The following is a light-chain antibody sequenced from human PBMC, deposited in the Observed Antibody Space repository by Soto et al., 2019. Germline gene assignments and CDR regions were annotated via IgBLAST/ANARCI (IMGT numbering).Light chain of an antibody. CDR3: QQYYITPLT. CDR1: EIVLNSTNNKNN. CDR2: CPT. Sequence: DIVMTQSPDSLAVSLGERATINCKSIEIVLNSTNNKNNLAWYQQKPGQPPKLLIYCPTTRESGVPDRFSGSGSRTDFTLTNSSLQAEDVAVYYCQQYYITPLTFGGGTKVEIK. V-gene: IGKV4-1*01. J-gene: IGKJ4*01.